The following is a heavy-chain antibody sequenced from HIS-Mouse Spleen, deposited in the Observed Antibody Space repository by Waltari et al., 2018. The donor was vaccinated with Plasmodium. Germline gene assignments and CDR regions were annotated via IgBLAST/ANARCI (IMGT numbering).Heavy chain of an antibody. J-gene: IGHJ4*02. Sequence: QVQLVQSGAEVKKPGASVKVSCKASGYTFTGYYMHRVRPAPGQGLEWMGWINPNSGGTNYAQKFQGRVTMTRDTSISAAYMELSRLRSDDTAVYYCARGRVSSSSYYFDYWGQGTLVTVSS. CDR1: GYTFTGYY. D-gene: IGHD6-6*01. CDR2: INPNSGGT. CDR3: ARGRVSSSSYYFDY. V-gene: IGHV1-2*02.